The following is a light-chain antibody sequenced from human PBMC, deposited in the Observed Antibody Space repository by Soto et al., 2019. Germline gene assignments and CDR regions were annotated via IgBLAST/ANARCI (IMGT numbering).Light chain of an antibody. V-gene: IGKV3-20*01. J-gene: IGKJ4*01. CDR1: QTVRNNY. CDR3: QQFSSYPLT. CDR2: DAS. Sequence: ENFLTQSPGTLSLSPGAGAPLSCRASQTVRNNYLAWYQQKPGQAPRLLIYDASSRATGIPDRFSGGGSGTDFTLTISRLEPEDFAVYYCQQFSSYPLTFGGGTKVDIK.